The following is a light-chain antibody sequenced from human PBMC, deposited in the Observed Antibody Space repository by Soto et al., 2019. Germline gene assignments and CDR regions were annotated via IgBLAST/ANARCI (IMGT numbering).Light chain of an antibody. CDR3: QQYNNWPLT. J-gene: IGKJ4*01. CDR2: GAS. CDR1: QSVSSK. V-gene: IGKV3-15*01. Sequence: EIVVTQSPATLSVSPGERATLSCRASQSVSSKLAWYMQKRGQAPRLLIYGASTRATGIPTRFSGSGSGTAFTLTISSLQSEDFAVYYCQQYNNWPLTFGGGTKVEIK.